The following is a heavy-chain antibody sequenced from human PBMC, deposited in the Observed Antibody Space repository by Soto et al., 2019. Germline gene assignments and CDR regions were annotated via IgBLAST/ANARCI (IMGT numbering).Heavy chain of an antibody. J-gene: IGHJ4*02. CDR3: ARWDSGVYGRFDY. Sequence: QVQLVQSGAEVKKSGASVKVSCKASGYTFTSHDINWVRQATGQGLEWMGWMNPNSGNTGYAQKFQGRVTMTRNTSISTAYMELSSLRSEATAVYYCARWDSGVYGRFDYWGQGTLVTVSS. CDR2: MNPNSGNT. V-gene: IGHV1-8*01. CDR1: GYTFTSHD. D-gene: IGHD4-17*01.